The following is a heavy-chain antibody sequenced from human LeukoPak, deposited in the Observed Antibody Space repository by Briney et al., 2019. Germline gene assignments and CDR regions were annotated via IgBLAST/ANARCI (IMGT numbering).Heavy chain of an antibody. CDR2: IYYSGST. CDR3: ARDGDSSPGQDY. V-gene: IGHV4-39*07. Sequence: SETLSLTCTVSGGSISSSSYYWGWIRQPPGKGLEWIGSIYYSGSTYYNPSLKSRVTISVDTSKNQFSLKLSSVTAADTAVYYCARDGDSSPGQDYRGQGTLVTVSS. D-gene: IGHD6-13*01. CDR1: GGSISSSSYY. J-gene: IGHJ4*02.